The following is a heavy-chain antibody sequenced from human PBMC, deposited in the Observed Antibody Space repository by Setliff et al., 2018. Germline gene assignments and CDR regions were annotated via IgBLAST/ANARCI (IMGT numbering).Heavy chain of an antibody. J-gene: IGHJ4*02. D-gene: IGHD3-22*01. CDR3: AKDYYFQFDY. Sequence: GGSLRLSCAASGFTFSSYAMSWVRQAPGKGLEWVSTISGSGISTYYADSVKGRFLISRDNSRNTVYLQLNSLRAEDTAVYYCAKDYYFQFDYWGLGTLVTVSS. CDR1: GFTFSSYA. CDR2: ISGSGIST. V-gene: IGHV3-23*01.